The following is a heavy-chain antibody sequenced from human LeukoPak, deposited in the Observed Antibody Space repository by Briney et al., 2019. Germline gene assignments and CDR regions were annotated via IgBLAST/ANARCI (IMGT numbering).Heavy chain of an antibody. J-gene: IGHJ4*02. CDR2: IYPGDSGT. CDR3: ARQKDYSHYFDY. V-gene: IGHV5-51*01. Sequence: GESLKISCKGSGNSFANYWIGWVLQMPGKGLEWMGIIYPGDSGTRYSPSFQGQVTISVDKSISTAYLQWRSLKASDTAMYYCARQKDYSHYFDYWGQGTLVTVSS. D-gene: IGHD4-11*01. CDR1: GNSFANYW.